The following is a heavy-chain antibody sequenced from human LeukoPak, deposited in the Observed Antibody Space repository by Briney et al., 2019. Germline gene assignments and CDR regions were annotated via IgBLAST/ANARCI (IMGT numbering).Heavy chain of an antibody. D-gene: IGHD3-16*01. CDR2: IYYIGTT. V-gene: IGHV4-39*01. Sequence: KPSETLSLTCTGSGGSISSRDYYWAWIRQPSGRGLEWIGSIYYIGTTYYNPSLESRLTISINTSNNQFSLNLSSATAADTAVYYCARLGAVIGTIRSAFDIWGQGTMVTVSS. J-gene: IGHJ3*02. CDR3: ARLGAVIGTIRSAFDI. CDR1: GGSISSRDYY.